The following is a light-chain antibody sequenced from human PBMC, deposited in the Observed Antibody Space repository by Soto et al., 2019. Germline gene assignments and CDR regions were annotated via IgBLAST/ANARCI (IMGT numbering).Light chain of an antibody. CDR2: GTS. Sequence: EIVLTQSPGTLSLSPGERATLSCRASQSVSTTYLGWYQQKPGQAPRLLVYGTSRRATGIPDRSSGSGSGTDFTLTISSLEPEDFAVYYCQHYGSSPPMYTFGQGTKLEIK. J-gene: IGKJ2*01. CDR3: QHYGSSPPMYT. CDR1: QSVSTTY. V-gene: IGKV3-20*01.